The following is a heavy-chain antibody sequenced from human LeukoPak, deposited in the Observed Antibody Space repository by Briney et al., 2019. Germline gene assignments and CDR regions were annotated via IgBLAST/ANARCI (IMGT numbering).Heavy chain of an antibody. J-gene: IGHJ4*02. CDR3: ASDGSGSYYNHRRVRLYY. CDR1: GFTFSSYG. D-gene: IGHD3-10*01. Sequence: GGSLRLSCAASGFTFSSYGMHWVRQAPGKGLEWVAVIWYDGSNKYYADSVKGRFTISRDNSKNTLYLQMNSLRAEDTAVYYCASDGSGSYYNHRRVRLYYWGQGTLVTVSS. V-gene: IGHV3-33*01. CDR2: IWYDGSNK.